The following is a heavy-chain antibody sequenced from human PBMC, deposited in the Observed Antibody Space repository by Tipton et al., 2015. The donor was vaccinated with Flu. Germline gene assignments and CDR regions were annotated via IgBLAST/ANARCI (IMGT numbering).Heavy chain of an antibody. Sequence: GSLRLSCAASGFTFSYYWMSWVRQAPGKGLEWVASIKEDGSEKSYVDSVKGRFTISRDNAQNSLYLRMNSPRAEDTAVYFCASSHGKGYYYYYGLDVWGQGTTVTVSS. CDR1: GFTFSYYW. CDR2: IKEDGSEK. V-gene: IGHV3-7*01. D-gene: IGHD1-26*01. CDR3: ASSHGKGYYYYYGLDV. J-gene: IGHJ6*02.